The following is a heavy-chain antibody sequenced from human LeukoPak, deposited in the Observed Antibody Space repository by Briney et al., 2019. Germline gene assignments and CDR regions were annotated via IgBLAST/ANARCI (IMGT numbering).Heavy chain of an antibody. J-gene: IGHJ4*01. V-gene: IGHV1-18*01. CDR3: ARDRVGGDLTGVSLY. CDR1: GYPFDNFR. D-gene: IGHD4-17*01. Sequence: ASVKVSCKASGYPFDNFRLTWVRQAPGQGLEWMGWISAYNGNTHYAQKFRGRLTLTTETSTSTAYLELRSLKSDDTAVYYCARDRVGGDLTGVSLYWGQGTLVTVSS. CDR2: ISAYNGNT.